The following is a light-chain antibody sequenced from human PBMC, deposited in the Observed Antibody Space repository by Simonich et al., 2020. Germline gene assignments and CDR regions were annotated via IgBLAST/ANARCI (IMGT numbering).Light chain of an antibody. J-gene: IGKJ4*01. Sequence: DIQMTQSPSTLSASVGERVTITCRASQSISSWLAWYQQKPGKAPKLLIYKASILERGVPSRFSGSGSGTEFTLTISSLQPDDFATYYCQQYNSYSLTFGGGTKVEIK. V-gene: IGKV1-5*03. CDR2: KAS. CDR1: QSISSW. CDR3: QQYNSYSLT.